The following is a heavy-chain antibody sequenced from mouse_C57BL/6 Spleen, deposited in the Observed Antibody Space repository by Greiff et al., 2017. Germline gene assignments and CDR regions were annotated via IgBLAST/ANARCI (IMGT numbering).Heavy chain of an antibody. CDR2: IDPSDSYT. CDR3: AIRFGY. Sequence: VQLQQPGAELVRPGTSVKLSCKASGYTFTSYWMHWVKQRPGQGLEWIGVIDPSDSYTNYNQKFKGKATLTVDTSSSTAYMQLSSLTSEDSAVYYCAIRFGYWGQGTTLTVSS. V-gene: IGHV1-59*01. CDR1: GYTFTSYW. J-gene: IGHJ2*01.